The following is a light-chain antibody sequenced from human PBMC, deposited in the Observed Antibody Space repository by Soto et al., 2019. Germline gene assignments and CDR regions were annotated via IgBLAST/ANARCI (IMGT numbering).Light chain of an antibody. CDR1: QTISSGF. V-gene: IGKV3-20*01. CDR2: DAS. Sequence: ETLLTHSPGALSLSPEDRATRSFRASQTISSGFLARYQQSVGQAPRLLIYDASNRATGVPDRFSGSGSGTDFSLTISRLEPEDFAVYHCQQYSSSPRTFGQRARLEI. J-gene: IGKJ5*01. CDR3: QQYSSSPRT.